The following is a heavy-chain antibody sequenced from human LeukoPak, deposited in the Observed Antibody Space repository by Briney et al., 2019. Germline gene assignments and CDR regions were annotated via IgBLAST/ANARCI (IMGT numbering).Heavy chain of an antibody. CDR3: ARDPKRFYYYDSSGYYSV. V-gene: IGHV3-66*01. CDR1: GFTFSSYA. J-gene: IGHJ4*02. D-gene: IGHD3-22*01. Sequence: GGSLRLSCAASGFTFSSYAMSWVRQAPGKGLEWVSVIYSGGSTYYADSVKGRFTISRDNSKNTLYLQMNSLRAEDTAVYYCARDPKRFYYYDSSGYYSVWGQGTLVTVSS. CDR2: IYSGGST.